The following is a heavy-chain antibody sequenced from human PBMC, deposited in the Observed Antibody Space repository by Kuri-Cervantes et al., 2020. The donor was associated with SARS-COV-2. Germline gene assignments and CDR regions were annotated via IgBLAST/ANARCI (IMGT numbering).Heavy chain of an antibody. CDR1: GGSISSGDYY. CDR2: IYYSGST. Sequence: SETLSLTCTVSGGSISSGDYYWSWIRQPPGKGLEWIGYIYYSGSTYYNPSLKSRVTISVDTSKNQFSLKLSSVTAADAAVYYCARENKGSFDYWGQGTLVTVSS. J-gene: IGHJ4*02. CDR3: ARENKGSFDY. V-gene: IGHV4-30-4*08.